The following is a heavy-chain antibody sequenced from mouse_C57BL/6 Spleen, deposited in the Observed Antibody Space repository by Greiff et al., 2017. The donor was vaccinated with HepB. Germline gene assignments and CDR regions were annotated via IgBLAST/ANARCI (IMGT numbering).Heavy chain of an antibody. CDR3: ARERYGYYYYAMDY. Sequence: VQLQQSGAELVRPGASVKLSCKASGYTFTDYYINWVKQRPGQGLEWIARIYPGSGNTYYNEKFKGKATLTAEKSSSTAYMQLSSLTSEDSAVYFCARERYGYYYYAMDYWGQGTSVTVSS. V-gene: IGHV1-76*01. CDR1: GYTFTDYY. D-gene: IGHD2-2*01. CDR2: IYPGSGNT. J-gene: IGHJ4*01.